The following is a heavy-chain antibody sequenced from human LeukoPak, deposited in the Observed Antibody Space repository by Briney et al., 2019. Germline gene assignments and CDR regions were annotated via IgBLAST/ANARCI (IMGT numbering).Heavy chain of an antibody. V-gene: IGHV3-23*01. D-gene: IGHD2-21*01. CDR2: ISGSGSST. Sequence: PGGSLRLSCAASGFTFSSYAMSWVRQAPGRGLEWVSAISGSGSSTYYADSVKGRFTISRDNSKNTLYLQMNSLRAEDTAVYYCAKFLPTHIVVANFYFDYWGQVTLVTVSS. J-gene: IGHJ4*02. CDR1: GFTFSSYA. CDR3: AKFLPTHIVVANFYFDY.